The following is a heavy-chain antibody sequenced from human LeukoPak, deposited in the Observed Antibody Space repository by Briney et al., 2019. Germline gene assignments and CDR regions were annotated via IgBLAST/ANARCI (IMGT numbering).Heavy chain of an antibody. CDR2: INPNSGGT. CDR3: ARARVAVAGHYRGFDAFDI. J-gene: IGHJ3*02. CDR1: GYTFTGYY. V-gene: IGHV1-2*02. Sequence: ASVKVSCKASGYTFTGYYMHWVRQAPGQGLEWMGWINPNSGGTNYAQKFQGRVTMTRDTSINTAYMELSRLRSDDTAVYYCARARVAVAGHYRGFDAFDIWGQGTMVTVSS. D-gene: IGHD6-19*01.